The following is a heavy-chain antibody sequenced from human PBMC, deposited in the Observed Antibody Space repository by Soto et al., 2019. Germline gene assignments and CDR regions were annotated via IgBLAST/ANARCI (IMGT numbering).Heavy chain of an antibody. D-gene: IGHD3-16*02. CDR2: IASGGSPT. CDR1: GFTFSSYS. CDR3: SFYLQPDDVADFDY. Sequence: PGGSLRLSCAVSGFTFSSYSMSWVRQAPGKGPEWVSSIASGGSPTYYADSVTGRFTISRDDSRNTLNLQMNSLRAEDTAVYYFSFYLQPDDVADFDYRTRRTPVTVSS. J-gene: IGHJ4*02. V-gene: IGHV3-23*01.